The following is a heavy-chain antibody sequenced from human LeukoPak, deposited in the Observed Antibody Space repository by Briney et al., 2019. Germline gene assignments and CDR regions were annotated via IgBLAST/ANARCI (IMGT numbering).Heavy chain of an antibody. D-gene: IGHD6-13*01. V-gene: IGHV4-34*01. CDR1: GGSISSYY. CDR3: ARAGSYSSSWYYQQYYFDY. CDR2: INHSGST. Sequence: SETLSLTCTVSGGSISSYYWSWIRQPPGKGLEWIGEINHSGSTNYNPSLKSRVTISVDTSKNQFSLKLSSVTAADTAVYYCARAGSYSSSWYYQQYYFDYWGQGTLVTVSS. J-gene: IGHJ4*02.